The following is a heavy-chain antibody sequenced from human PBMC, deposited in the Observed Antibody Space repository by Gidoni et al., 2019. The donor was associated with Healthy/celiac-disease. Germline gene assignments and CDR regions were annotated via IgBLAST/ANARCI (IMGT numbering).Heavy chain of an antibody. CDR3: ARDLGSQLGQLNN. Sequence: EVQLVESGGGLVKPGGSLRLSCAASGFTFSSYSMNWVRQAPGKGLEWVSSISSSRSYIYYADSVKGRFTISRDNAKNSLYLQMNSLRAEDTAVYYCARDLGSQLGQLNNWGQGTLVTVSS. V-gene: IGHV3-21*01. J-gene: IGHJ4*02. D-gene: IGHD3-16*01. CDR1: GFTFSSYS. CDR2: ISSSRSYI.